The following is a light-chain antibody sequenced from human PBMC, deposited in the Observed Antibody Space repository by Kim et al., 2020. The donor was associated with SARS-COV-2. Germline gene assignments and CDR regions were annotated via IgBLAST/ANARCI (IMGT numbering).Light chain of an antibody. CDR2: EVS. CDR1: QISEDW. J-gene: IGKJ1*01. Sequence: GAVGDRVTITCRAGQISEDWWAWGQQKEGKGGKGLIYEVSSLQNGVPWRLSGSGSGTEFTLTSSRRQPEDFATEYWQQDYSSSWTFGRGTKVDI. V-gene: IGKV1-5*03. CDR3: QQDYSSSWT.